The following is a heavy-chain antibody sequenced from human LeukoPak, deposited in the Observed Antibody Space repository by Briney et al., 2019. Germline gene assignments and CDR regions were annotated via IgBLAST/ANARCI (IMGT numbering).Heavy chain of an antibody. CDR3: ARQSSVIAPYNWFDP. CDR1: GGSISSSSYY. D-gene: IGHD3-16*02. CDR2: IYYSGST. V-gene: IGHV4-39*01. Sequence: SETLSLTCTVSGGSISSSSYYWGWIRQPPGKGLEWIGSIYYSGSTYYNPFLKSRVTISVDTSKNQFSLKLSSVTAADTAVYYCARQSSVIAPYNWFDPWGQGTLVTVSS. J-gene: IGHJ5*02.